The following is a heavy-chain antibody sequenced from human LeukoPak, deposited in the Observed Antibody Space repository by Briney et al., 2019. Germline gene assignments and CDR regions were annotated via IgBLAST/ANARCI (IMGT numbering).Heavy chain of an antibody. D-gene: IGHD1/OR15-1a*01. CDR3: AKGPRAVEHSTHRFDY. CDR1: GFTFSSYG. V-gene: IGHV3-30*02. Sequence: PGGSLRLSCATSGFTFSSYGMHWVRQAPGKGLEWVAFIRYDGSNKYYADSVKGRFTISRDDSKNTLYLQMNSLRTEDTAVYYCAKGPRAVEHSTHRFDYWGQGTLVTVSS. CDR2: IRYDGSNK. J-gene: IGHJ4*02.